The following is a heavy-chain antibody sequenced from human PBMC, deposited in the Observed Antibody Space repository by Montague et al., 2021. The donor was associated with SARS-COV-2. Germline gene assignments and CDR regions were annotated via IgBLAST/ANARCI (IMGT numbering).Heavy chain of an antibody. CDR1: GFTFSSYA. Sequence: SLRLSCAASGFTFSSYAMHWVRQAPGKGLEWVAVISHDGSNKYYADSVKGRFTISRDSSKNTLYLQMNSLRAEDTAVYYCASSIVVVPAAIPYEAYYYYGMDVWGQGTTVTVSS. D-gene: IGHD2-2*02. CDR2: ISHDGSNK. CDR3: ASSIVVVPAAIPYEAYYYYGMDV. J-gene: IGHJ6*02. V-gene: IGHV3-30-3*01.